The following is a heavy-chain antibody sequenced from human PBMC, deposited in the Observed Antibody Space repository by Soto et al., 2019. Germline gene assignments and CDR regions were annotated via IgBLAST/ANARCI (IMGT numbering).Heavy chain of an antibody. V-gene: IGHV3-15*07. CDR2: IKSKTDGGTT. J-gene: IGHJ5*02. CDR3: TTDMVPYDFWSGYQNPQFDP. Sequence: AGGSLRLSCAASGFTFSNAWMNWVRQAPGKGLEWVGRIKSKTDGGTTDYAAPVKGRFTISRDDSKNTLYLQMNSLKTEDTAVYYCTTDMVPYDFWSGYQNPQFDPWGQGTLVTVSS. CDR1: GFTFSNAW. D-gene: IGHD3-3*01.